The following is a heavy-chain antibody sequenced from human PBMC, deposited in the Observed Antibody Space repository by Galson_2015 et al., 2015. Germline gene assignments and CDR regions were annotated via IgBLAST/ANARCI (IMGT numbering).Heavy chain of an antibody. CDR2: ISSSGGTK. D-gene: IGHD6-13*01. Sequence: SLRLSCAVSGFTFSDYYMSWIRQAPGKGLEWVSYISSSGGTKYYADSVKGRFTISRDNAKNSLYLQMNSLRAEDTAVYYCARDLAGIAAYYHGMDVWGQGTTVTVS. J-gene: IGHJ6*02. CDR1: GFTFSDYY. V-gene: IGHV3-11*01. CDR3: ARDLAGIAAYYHGMDV.